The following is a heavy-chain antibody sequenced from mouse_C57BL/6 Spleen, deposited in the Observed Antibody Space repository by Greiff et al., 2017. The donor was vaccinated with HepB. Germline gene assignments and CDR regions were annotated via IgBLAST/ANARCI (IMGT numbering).Heavy chain of an antibody. D-gene: IGHD1-1*01. CDR2: INPSTGGT. V-gene: IGHV1-42*01. Sequence: EVKLVESGPELVKPGASVKISCKASGYSFTGYYMNWVKQSPEKSLEWIGEINPSTGGTTYNQKFKAKATLTVDKSSSTAYMQLKSLTSEDSAVYYCARPYGSRSYWYFDVWGTGTTVTVSS. J-gene: IGHJ1*03. CDR1: GYSFTGYY. CDR3: ARPYGSRSYWYFDV.